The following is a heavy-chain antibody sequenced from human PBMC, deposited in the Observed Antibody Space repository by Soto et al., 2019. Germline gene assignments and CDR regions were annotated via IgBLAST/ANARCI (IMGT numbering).Heavy chain of an antibody. CDR1: GYTFTGYY. CDR3: ARAGLELWLRSGYYYGMDL. CDR2: INPNSGGT. J-gene: IGHJ6*02. Sequence: ASVKVSCKASGYTFTGYYMHWVRQAPGQGLEWMGWINPNSGGTNYAQKFQGRVTMTRDTSISTAYMELSRLRSDDTAVYYCARAGLELWLRSGYYYGMDLWGQGTTVTVSS. D-gene: IGHD5-12*01. V-gene: IGHV1-2*02.